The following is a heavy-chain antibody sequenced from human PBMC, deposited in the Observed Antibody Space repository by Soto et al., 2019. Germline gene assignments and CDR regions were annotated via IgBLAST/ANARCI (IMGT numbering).Heavy chain of an antibody. Sequence: QVQLQQWGAGLLKPSETLSLTCAVYGGSFSGYYWSWIRQPPGKGLEWIGEINHSGSTNYNPSLKSRLTLSVDTSNNQFSLKLSSVTAADTAVYYCARGGLYCSGGSCYYYYMDVWGKGTTVTVSS. J-gene: IGHJ6*03. V-gene: IGHV4-34*01. D-gene: IGHD2-15*01. CDR1: GGSFSGYY. CDR2: INHSGST. CDR3: ARGGLYCSGGSCYYYYMDV.